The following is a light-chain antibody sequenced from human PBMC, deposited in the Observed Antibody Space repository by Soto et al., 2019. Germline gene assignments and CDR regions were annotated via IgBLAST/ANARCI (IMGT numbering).Light chain of an antibody. J-gene: IGKJ3*01. CDR2: AAS. CDR3: QEYSKWPLFT. V-gene: IGKV3-15*01. CDR1: QSVSTN. Sequence: EIVVTQSPGILSVSPGDRATLSCRASQSVSTNLAWYQQKPGQAPTLLIYAASTRATGIPARFTGSGSVTVFTLTISSLLSEDFAVYYCQEYSKWPLFTFGPGTRVDIK.